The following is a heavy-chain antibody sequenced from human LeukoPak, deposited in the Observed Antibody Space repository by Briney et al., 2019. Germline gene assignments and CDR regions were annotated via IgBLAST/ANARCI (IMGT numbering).Heavy chain of an antibody. J-gene: IGHJ4*02. Sequence: PSETLSLTCAVYGGSFSGYYWSWIRQPPGKGLEWIGEINHSGSTNYNPSLKSRVTISVDTSKNQFSLKLSSVTAADTAVYYCATPLYDSSGYYLLWGQGTLVTVSS. V-gene: IGHV4-34*01. CDR3: ATPLYDSSGYYLL. D-gene: IGHD3-22*01. CDR1: GGSFSGYY. CDR2: INHSGST.